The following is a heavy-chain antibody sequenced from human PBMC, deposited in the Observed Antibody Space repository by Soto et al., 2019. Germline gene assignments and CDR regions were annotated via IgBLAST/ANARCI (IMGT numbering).Heavy chain of an antibody. D-gene: IGHD3-3*01. J-gene: IGHJ5*02. V-gene: IGHV3-64D*06. CDR2: ITSYGGTT. Sequence: GSLRLSCSASGFTFSNSAMYWVRQAPGKGLEYVATITSYGGTTYYADSVKGRFTISRDNSKNIPYLQMSSLRPEDTAVYYCVKGEVMIFGVVTFDRWGQGTLVTVSS. CDR3: VKGEVMIFGVVTFDR. CDR1: GFTFSNSA.